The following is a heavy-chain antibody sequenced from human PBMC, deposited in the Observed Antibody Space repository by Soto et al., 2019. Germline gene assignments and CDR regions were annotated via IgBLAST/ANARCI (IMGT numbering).Heavy chain of an antibody. Sequence: PAESLTLSCAASGFTFSSYGMHWCRQAPGKGLEWVAVISYDGSNRYYADSVKGRFTISRDNSKNTLYLQMNSLRAEDTAVYYCAKDRRIAGGGMDVWGQGTTVTVSS. CDR1: GFTFSSYG. D-gene: IGHD6-13*01. CDR2: ISYDGSNR. V-gene: IGHV3-30*18. CDR3: AKDRRIAGGGMDV. J-gene: IGHJ6*02.